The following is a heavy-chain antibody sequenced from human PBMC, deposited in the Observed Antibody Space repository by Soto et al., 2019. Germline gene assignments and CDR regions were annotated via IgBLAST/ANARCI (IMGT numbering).Heavy chain of an antibody. V-gene: IGHV1-46*01. CDR2: INPSGGST. CDR3: ARDAAYYDSSGLFGIYDY. CDR1: GYTFTSYY. Sequence: ASVKVSCKASGYTFTSYYMHWVRQAPGQGLEWMGIINPSGGSTSYAQKFQGRVTMTRDTSTSTVYMELSSLRSEDTAVYYCARDAAYYDSSGLFGIYDYWGQGTLVT. D-gene: IGHD3-22*01. J-gene: IGHJ4*02.